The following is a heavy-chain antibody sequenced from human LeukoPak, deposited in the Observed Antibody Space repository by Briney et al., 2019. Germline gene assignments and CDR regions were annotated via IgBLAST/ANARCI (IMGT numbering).Heavy chain of an antibody. CDR1: GFTFSDYY. CDR2: ISSSSSYT. J-gene: IGHJ1*01. V-gene: IGHV3-11*05. CDR3: ARAIGYCSSTSCYSEYFQH. D-gene: IGHD2-2*01. Sequence: PGGSLRLSCAASGFTFSDYYMSWIRQAPGKGLEWVSYISSSSSYTIYADSVKGRFTISRDNAKNSLYLQMNSLRAEDTAVYYCARAIGYCSSTSCYSEYFQHWGQGTLVTVSS.